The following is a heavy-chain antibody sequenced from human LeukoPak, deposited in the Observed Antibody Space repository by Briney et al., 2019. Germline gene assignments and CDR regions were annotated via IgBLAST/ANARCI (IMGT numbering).Heavy chain of an antibody. CDR2: ISAYNGNT. V-gene: IGHV1-18*01. CDR3: ARGGDGYNWGYYYYYMDV. CDR1: GYTFTSYG. Sequence: ASVKVSCKASGYTFTSYGISWVRQAPGQGLEWMGWISAYNGNTNYAQKLQGRATMTTDTSTSTAYMELRSLRSDDTAVYYCARGGDGYNWGYYYYYMDVWGKGTTVTVSS. J-gene: IGHJ6*03. D-gene: IGHD5-24*01.